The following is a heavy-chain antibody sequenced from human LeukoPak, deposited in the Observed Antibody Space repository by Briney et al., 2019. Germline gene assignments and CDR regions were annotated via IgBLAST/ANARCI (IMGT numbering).Heavy chain of an antibody. CDR2: ISGDGGST. D-gene: IGHD6-19*01. Sequence: GGSLRLSCAAPGFMFHDYAIHWVRQAPGKGLEWVSLISGDGGSTFYADSVKGRITISRDNSKSSLYLQMNSLRSDDTALYYCARESESSGWYDYWGQGTLVTVSS. CDR1: GFMFHDYA. V-gene: IGHV3-43*02. CDR3: ARESESSGWYDY. J-gene: IGHJ4*02.